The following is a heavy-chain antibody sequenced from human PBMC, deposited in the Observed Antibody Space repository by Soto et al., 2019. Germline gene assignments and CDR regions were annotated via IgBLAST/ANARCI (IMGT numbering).Heavy chain of an antibody. CDR1: GGSISSDDYY. Sequence: TLSLTCTVSGGSISSDDYYWSWIRQAPGRGLEWIGYIHSSGSIYYNPSLESRATMSIDTAGNQFSLKVSSVTVADTAVYYCARDLDGLHDDTSGPFPRPGWGQGTLVTVSS. CDR2: IHSSGSI. V-gene: IGHV4-30-4*01. CDR3: ARDLDGLHDDTSGPFPRPG. D-gene: IGHD3-22*01. J-gene: IGHJ1*01.